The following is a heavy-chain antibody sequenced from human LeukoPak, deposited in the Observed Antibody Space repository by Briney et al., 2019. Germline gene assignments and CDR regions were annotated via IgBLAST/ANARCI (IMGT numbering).Heavy chain of an antibody. J-gene: IGHJ6*03. CDR3: ARDPYTSWYYMDV. D-gene: IGHD2-2*01. V-gene: IGHV4-31*03. CDR1: GGSISSGGYY. CDR2: IYYSGST. Sequence: SETLSLTCTVSGGSISSGGYYWSWIRQHPGKGLEWIGYIYYSGSTYYNPSLKSRVTISVDTSKNQFSLKLSSVTAADTAVYYCARDPYTSWYYMDVWGKETTVTVSS.